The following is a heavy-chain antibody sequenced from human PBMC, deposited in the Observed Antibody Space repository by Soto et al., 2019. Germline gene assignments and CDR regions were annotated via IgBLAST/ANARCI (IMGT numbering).Heavy chain of an antibody. CDR1: VSTLSDHY. J-gene: IGHJ3*02. Sequence: PGGSLRLSCAASVSTLSDHYVDWVRQAPGKGLEWVGRSGNKANSDTTEYGSSVKGRFTISRDDSKNSMYLQMNSLKTEDTAVYYCTRGYSGIDIYAFDIWGQGTLVTVSS. V-gene: IGHV3-72*01. CDR3: TRGYSGIDIYAFDI. D-gene: IGHD1-26*01. CDR2: SGNKANSDTT.